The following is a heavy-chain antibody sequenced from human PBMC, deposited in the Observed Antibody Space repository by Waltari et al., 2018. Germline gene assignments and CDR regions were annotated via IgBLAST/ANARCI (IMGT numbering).Heavy chain of an antibody. CDR2: IWYDGSNK. CDR3: AKATSDY. J-gene: IGHJ4*02. CDR1: GFTFSSYG. V-gene: IGHV3-30*18. Sequence: QVQLVESGGGVVQPGRSLRLSCAASGFTFSSYGMHWVRQAPGKGVEWVAVIWYDGSNKYYADSVKGRFTISRDNSKNTLYLQMNSLRAEDTAMYYCAKATSDYWGQGTLVTVSS.